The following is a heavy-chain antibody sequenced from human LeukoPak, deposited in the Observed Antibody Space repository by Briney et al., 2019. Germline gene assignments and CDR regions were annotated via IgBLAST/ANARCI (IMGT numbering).Heavy chain of an antibody. J-gene: IGHJ4*02. V-gene: IGHV3-21*01. Sequence: GGSLRLSCAASEFTFSSYSMNWVRQAPGKGLEWVSSISSSSSYIYYADSVKGRFTISGDNAKNSLYLQMNSLRAEDTAVYYCAPSSGDYDYVWGSYRLDYWGQGTLVTVPS. CDR3: APSSGDYDYVWGSYRLDY. D-gene: IGHD3-16*02. CDR1: EFTFSSYS. CDR2: ISSSSSYI.